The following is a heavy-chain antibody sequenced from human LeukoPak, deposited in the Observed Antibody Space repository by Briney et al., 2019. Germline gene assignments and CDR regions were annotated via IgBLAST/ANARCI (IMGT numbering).Heavy chain of an antibody. CDR3: ARKGRYCRSTTCYAFDY. CDR1: GGSISSSSYY. D-gene: IGHD2-2*01. J-gene: IGHJ4*02. V-gene: IGHV4-39*01. CDR2: IYYSGST. Sequence: SSETLSLTCTVSGGSISSSSYYWGWVRQPPGKGLEWIGSIYYSGSTYYNPSLKSRVTISVDTSKNQFSLKLSSVTAADTAVYFCARKGRYCRSTTCYAFDYWGQGTLVTVSS.